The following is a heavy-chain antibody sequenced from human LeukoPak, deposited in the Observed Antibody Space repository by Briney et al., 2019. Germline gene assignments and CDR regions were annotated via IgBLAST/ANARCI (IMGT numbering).Heavy chain of an antibody. CDR3: ATPGAVGASLRGIDY. D-gene: IGHD1-26*01. J-gene: IGHJ4*02. Sequence: SETLSLTCNVSGASISNYYWSWIRQPPGKGLEWIGYISDSGITNYNPSLKSRVTVSVDTSKNQFSLKLSSVTAADTAVYYCATPGAVGASLRGIDYWGQGTLVTVSS. CDR2: ISDSGIT. V-gene: IGHV4-4*08. CDR1: GASISNYY.